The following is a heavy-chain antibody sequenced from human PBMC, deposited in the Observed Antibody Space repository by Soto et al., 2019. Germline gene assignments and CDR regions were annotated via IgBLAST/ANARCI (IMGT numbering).Heavy chain of an antibody. D-gene: IGHD1-1*01. V-gene: IGHV1-3*01. J-gene: IGHJ5*02. Sequence: ASVKVSCKASENTFSTYLVHWVRQVHGQGLEWMGWHNGYSGQTEYSQKFQGGVTITRDTSAKTAYLELRSLTSEDTAVYYCAGPHDRAALGTWGQGTLVTVSS. CDR2: HNGYSGQT. CDR1: ENTFSTYL. CDR3: AGPHDRAALGT.